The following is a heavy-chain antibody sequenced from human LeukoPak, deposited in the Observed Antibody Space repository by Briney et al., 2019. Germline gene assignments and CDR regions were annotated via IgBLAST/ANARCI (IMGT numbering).Heavy chain of an antibody. D-gene: IGHD3-10*01. V-gene: IGHV4-39*01. CDR1: GGTISSSSYY. CDR2: IYYSGST. J-gene: IGHJ4*02. Sequence: SETLSLTCTVSGGTISSSSYYWGWIRQPPGKGLEWIGSIYYSGSTYYNPSLKSRVTISVDTSKNQFSLKLSSVTAADTAVYYCARMVRGVYYFDYWGQGTLVTVSS. CDR3: ARMVRGVYYFDY.